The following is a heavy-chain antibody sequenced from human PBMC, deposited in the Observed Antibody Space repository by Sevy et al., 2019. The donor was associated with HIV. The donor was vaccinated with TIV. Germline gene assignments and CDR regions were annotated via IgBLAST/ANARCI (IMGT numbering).Heavy chain of an antibody. CDR2: TSNDGSNK. V-gene: IGHV3-30*04. CDR3: ARDPDLGYTIGYGIDY. Sequence: GGSLRLSCAASGFSFSNYAMHWVRQGPGKGPEWVAVTSNDGSNKYYADSVKGRFTISRDNSKNTLYLQMNSLRREDAAVYYCARDPDLGYTIGYGIDYRGQGTLVTVSS. CDR1: GFSFSNYA. J-gene: IGHJ4*02. D-gene: IGHD5-18*01.